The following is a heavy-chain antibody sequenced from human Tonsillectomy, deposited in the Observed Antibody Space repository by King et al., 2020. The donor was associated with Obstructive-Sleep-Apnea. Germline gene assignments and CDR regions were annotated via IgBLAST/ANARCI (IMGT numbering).Heavy chain of an antibody. CDR2: ISWNSGSI. V-gene: IGHV3-9*01. Sequence: VQLVESGGGLVQPGRSLRLSCAASGFTFDDYAMHWVRQVPGKGLVWVSGISWNSGSIGYADSVKGRFTISRENAKNSLYLQMNSLRAEDTALYYCAKDMVDTAMVIDYWGQGTLVTVSS. D-gene: IGHD5-18*01. J-gene: IGHJ4*02. CDR1: GFTFDDYA. CDR3: AKDMVDTAMVIDY.